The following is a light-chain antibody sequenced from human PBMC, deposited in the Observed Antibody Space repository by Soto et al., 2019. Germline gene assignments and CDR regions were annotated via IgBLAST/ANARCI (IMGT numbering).Light chain of an antibody. J-gene: IGKJ1*01. CDR3: QQYNSYPWT. V-gene: IGKV1-5*01. Sequence: DIQMTQSPSTLSASVGDRVTITCRASQSFSTWVAWYQQKPGKAPKLLIYDASSLESGVPSRFSGSRSGTEFTLTISSLQPDDFASYYCQQYNSYPWTFGQGSKVDIK. CDR1: QSFSTW. CDR2: DAS.